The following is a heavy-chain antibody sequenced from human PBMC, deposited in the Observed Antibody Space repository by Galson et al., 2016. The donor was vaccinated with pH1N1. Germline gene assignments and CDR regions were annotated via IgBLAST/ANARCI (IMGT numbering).Heavy chain of an antibody. J-gene: IGHJ4*02. CDR3: VRAIGAAGGY. Sequence: SLRLSCAASGFTFSSYGMHWVRQAPGKGLEWVAVIWYDGSKKFHGDSVKGRFTSSRDNAKNSLYLQMNSLRAEDTALYYCVRAIGAAGGYWGQGTLVTVSS. CDR1: GFTFSSYG. CDR2: IWYDGSKK. V-gene: IGHV3-33*01. D-gene: IGHD6-13*01.